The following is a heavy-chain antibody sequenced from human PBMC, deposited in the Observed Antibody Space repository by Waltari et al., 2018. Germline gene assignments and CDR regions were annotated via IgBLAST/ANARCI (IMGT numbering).Heavy chain of an antibody. Sequence: QVQLGQSGAEVTTPGSSVTLSCEAAGSTFSSYAVSWLRQAHGQGLEWMGGIISIFGTANYAQKCEGRVTITADECKSTADLELSRLRSEDTGVDYCAIEATMVRGVILYCDYWGQGPLVTVSS. CDR1: GSTFSSYA. V-gene: IGHV1-69*01. CDR2: IISIFGTA. D-gene: IGHD3-10*01. J-gene: IGHJ4*02. CDR3: AIEATMVRGVILYCDY.